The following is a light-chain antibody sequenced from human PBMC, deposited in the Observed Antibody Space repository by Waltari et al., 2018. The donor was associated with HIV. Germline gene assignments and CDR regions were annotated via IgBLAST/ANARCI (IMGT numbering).Light chain of an antibody. V-gene: IGLV1-40*01. CDR1: SSNIGAGHD. Sequence: QSVLTQPPSVSGAPGQRVTISCTGSSSNIGAGHDVHWSQHLPGTAPKLLIYANINRPSGVPDRFSGSKSGSSASLAITGLQAEDEAHYYCQSFDSSLTTSGVIFGGGTKLTVL. CDR2: ANI. CDR3: QSFDSSLTTSGVI. J-gene: IGLJ2*01.